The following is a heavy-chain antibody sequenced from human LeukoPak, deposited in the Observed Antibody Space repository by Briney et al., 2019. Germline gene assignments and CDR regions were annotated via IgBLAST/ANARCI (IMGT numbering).Heavy chain of an antibody. V-gene: IGHV6-1*01. CDR2: TFYRSKWSS. Sequence: SQTLSLTCAISGDSVSGKSVAWNWIRQAPSRGLEWLGRTFYRSKWSSEYATSMKGRITINPDTSKNQFSLQLISVTPEDTAVYYCARGDGPIHGRYYFDYWGQGTLITVSS. CDR1: GDSVSGKSVA. J-gene: IGHJ4*02. D-gene: IGHD3-10*01. CDR3: ARGDGPIHGRYYFDY.